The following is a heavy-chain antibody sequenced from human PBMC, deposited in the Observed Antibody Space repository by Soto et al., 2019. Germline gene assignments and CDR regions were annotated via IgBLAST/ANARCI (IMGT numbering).Heavy chain of an antibody. CDR1: GFTVSTNY. CDR3: ARRALPHAFVDY. V-gene: IGHV3-66*01. J-gene: IGHJ4*02. Sequence: PGGSLRLSCTVSGFTVSTNYMNWVRQAPGKGLEWVSVIFPDGSTYYTDSVRDRFTISRDNSKNTVYLQMNSLRVEDTAVYFCARRALPHAFVDYWGQGTLVTVSS. D-gene: IGHD2-15*01. CDR2: IFPDGST.